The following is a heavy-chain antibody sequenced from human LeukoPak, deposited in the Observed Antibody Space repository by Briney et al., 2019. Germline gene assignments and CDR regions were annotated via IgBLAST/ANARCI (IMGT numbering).Heavy chain of an antibody. J-gene: IGHJ5*02. CDR3: ARDSSAVAGTYNWFDP. D-gene: IGHD6-19*01. CDR1: GYTFSGYY. CDR2: INPNSGGT. V-gene: IGHV1-2*02. Sequence: ASVKVSCKASGYTFSGYYMHWVRQAPGQGLEWMGWINPNSGGTSYAQKLQGRVTMTRDTSISTAYMELSRLRSDDTAVYYCARDSSAVAGTYNWFDPWGQGTLVTVSS.